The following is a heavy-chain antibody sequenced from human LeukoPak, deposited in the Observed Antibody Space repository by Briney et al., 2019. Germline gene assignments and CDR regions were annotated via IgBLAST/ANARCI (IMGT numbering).Heavy chain of an antibody. CDR2: ISGSGGST. CDR3: AKDPTGIAVAGTAGGGGY. V-gene: IGHV3-23*01. D-gene: IGHD6-19*01. CDR1: GFTCSSYA. Sequence: GGSLRLSCAASGFTCSSYAMSWVRQAPGKGLEWVSAISGSGGSTYYADSVKGRFTISRDNSKNTLYLQMNSLRAEDTAVYYCAKDPTGIAVAGTAGGGGYWGQGTLVTVSS. J-gene: IGHJ4*02.